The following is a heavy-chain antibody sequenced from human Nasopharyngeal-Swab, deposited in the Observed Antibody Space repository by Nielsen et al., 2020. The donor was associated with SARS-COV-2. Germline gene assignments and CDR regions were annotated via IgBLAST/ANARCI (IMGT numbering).Heavy chain of an antibody. J-gene: IGHJ4*02. D-gene: IGHD6-19*01. V-gene: IGHV4-39*07. CDR3: ARGALYSSGRYGY. CDR1: GGSISSSSYY. Sequence: SETLSLTCTVSGGSISSSSYYWGWIRQPPGKGLEWIGSIYYSGSTYYNPSLKSRVTISVDTSKNQFSLKLSSVTAADTAVYYCARGALYSSGRYGYWGQGTLVTVSS. CDR2: IYYSGST.